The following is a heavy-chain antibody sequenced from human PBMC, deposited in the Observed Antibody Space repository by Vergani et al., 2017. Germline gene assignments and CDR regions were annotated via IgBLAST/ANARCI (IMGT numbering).Heavy chain of an antibody. CDR1: GFTFSSYA. CDR3: AKDRRSGGDYDFFDY. D-gene: IGHD5-12*01. Sequence: DVQLLESGGGLVQPGGSLRLPCAASGFTFSSYAMSWVRQAPGKGLEWVSAISGSGGSTYYADSVKGRFTISRDNSKNTLYLKMNSLKAEDTAVYYCAKDRRSGGDYDFFDYWGQGTLVTVSS. J-gene: IGHJ4*02. V-gene: IGHV3-23*01. CDR2: ISGSGGST.